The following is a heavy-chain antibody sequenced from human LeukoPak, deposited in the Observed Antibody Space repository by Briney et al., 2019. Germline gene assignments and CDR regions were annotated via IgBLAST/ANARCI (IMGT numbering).Heavy chain of an antibody. J-gene: IGHJ4*02. CDR1: GYTFTSYG. CDR2: TSAYNGNT. V-gene: IGHV1-18*01. Sequence: ASVKVSCKASGYTFTSYGISWVRQAPGQGLEWMGWTSAYNGNTNYAQKLQGRVTMTTDTSTSTAYMELRSLRSDDTAVYYCATSGGLLWFGEGFDYWGQGTLVTVSS. CDR3: ATSGGLLWFGEGFDY. D-gene: IGHD3-10*01.